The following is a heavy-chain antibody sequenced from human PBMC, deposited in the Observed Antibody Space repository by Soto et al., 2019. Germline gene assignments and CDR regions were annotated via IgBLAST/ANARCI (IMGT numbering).Heavy chain of an antibody. V-gene: IGHV3-48*01. J-gene: IGHJ6*02. CDR2: ISSSSSTI. Sequence: GGSLRLSCAASGFTFSSYSMNWVRQAPGKGLEWVSYISSSSSTIYYADSVKGRFTISRDNAKNSLYLQMNSLRAEDTAVYYCARVNGSYYYYGMDVWGQGTTVTVSS. D-gene: IGHD1-26*01. CDR3: ARVNGSYYYYGMDV. CDR1: GFTFSSYS.